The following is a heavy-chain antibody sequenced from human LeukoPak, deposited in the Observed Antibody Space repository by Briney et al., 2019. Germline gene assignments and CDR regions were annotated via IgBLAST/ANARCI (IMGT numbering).Heavy chain of an antibody. CDR1: GFTVSSNY. CDR2: IYGGGST. J-gene: IGHJ4*02. CDR3: ARDRVSSRQSPFDY. Sequence: PGGSLRLSCAASGFTVSSNYMSWIRQAPGKGLEWVSVIYGGGSTYYADSVKGRFSISRDSSKNTLYLQMNSLRADDTAVYYCARDRVSSRQSPFDYWGQGTLVTVSS. V-gene: IGHV3-66*01. D-gene: IGHD6-13*01.